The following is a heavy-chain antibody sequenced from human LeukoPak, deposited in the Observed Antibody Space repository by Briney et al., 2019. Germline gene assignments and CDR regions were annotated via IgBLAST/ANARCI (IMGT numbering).Heavy chain of an antibody. CDR1: GFTFSSYS. CDR2: IKQDGSEK. V-gene: IGHV3-7*01. CDR3: AREEPPAAAGTGY. Sequence: GGSLRLSCAASGFTFSSYSMNWVRQAPGKGLEWVANIKQDGSEKYYVDSVKGRFTISRDNAKNSLYLQMNSLRAEDTAVYYCAREEPPAAAGTGYWGQGTLVTVSS. D-gene: IGHD6-13*01. J-gene: IGHJ4*02.